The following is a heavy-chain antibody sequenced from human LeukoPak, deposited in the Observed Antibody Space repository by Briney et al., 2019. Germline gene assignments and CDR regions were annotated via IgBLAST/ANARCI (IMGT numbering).Heavy chain of an antibody. D-gene: IGHD2-21*01. Sequence: GGSLRLSCAASGFTFSSYSMNWVRQAPGKGLEWVSYISSSSSTIYYADSVKGRFTISRDNAKNSLYLQMNSLRAEDTAVYYCARGPIVGTNWFDPWGQGTLVTVSS. CDR2: ISSSSSTI. CDR1: GFTFSSYS. J-gene: IGHJ5*02. CDR3: ARGPIVGTNWFDP. V-gene: IGHV3-48*01.